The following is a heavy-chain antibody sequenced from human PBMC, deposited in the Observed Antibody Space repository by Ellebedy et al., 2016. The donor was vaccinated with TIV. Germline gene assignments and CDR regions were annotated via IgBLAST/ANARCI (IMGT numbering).Heavy chain of an antibody. CDR1: GGSISSGDYY. Sequence: SETLSLXCTVSGGSISSGDYYCSWIRQPPGKGLEWIGEINHRGSTNYNPSLKSRVTLSVDTSKNQFSLKLSSVTAADTAVYYCARGREGVVVVAATLWWFDPWGQGTLVTVSS. D-gene: IGHD2-15*01. V-gene: IGHV4-39*07. CDR2: INHRGST. J-gene: IGHJ5*02. CDR3: ARGREGVVVVAATLWWFDP.